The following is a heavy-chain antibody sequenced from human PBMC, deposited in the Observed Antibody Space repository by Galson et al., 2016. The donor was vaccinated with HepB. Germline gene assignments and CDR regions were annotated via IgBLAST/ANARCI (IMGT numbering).Heavy chain of an antibody. V-gene: IGHV3-33*01. J-gene: IGHJ4*02. D-gene: IGHD5-24*01. CDR3: ARDRYNCAY. CDR2: GRYDGSNK. CDR1: GFTFSNYG. Sequence: SLRLSCAASGFTFSNYGMHWVRQAPGKGLEWVAVGRYDGSNKNYADSVKGRFTISRDNSNNTLCLQMNSLRADDTAVYYCARDRYNCAYWGQGTLVTVSS.